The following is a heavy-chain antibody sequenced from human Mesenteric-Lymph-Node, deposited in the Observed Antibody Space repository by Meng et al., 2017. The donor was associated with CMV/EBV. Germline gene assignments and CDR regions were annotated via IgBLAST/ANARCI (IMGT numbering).Heavy chain of an antibody. CDR1: GYTFTSYD. D-gene: IGHD1-7*01. CDR3: ARGGGAGTTSCGY. V-gene: IGHV1-2*02. J-gene: IGHJ1*01. Sequence: ASVKVSCKASGYTFTSYDINWVRQATGQGLEWMGWINPNSGGTNYAQKFQGRVTMTRDTSISTAYMELSRLTSDDTAVYYCARGGGAGTTSCGYWGQGTLVTVSS. CDR2: INPNSGGT.